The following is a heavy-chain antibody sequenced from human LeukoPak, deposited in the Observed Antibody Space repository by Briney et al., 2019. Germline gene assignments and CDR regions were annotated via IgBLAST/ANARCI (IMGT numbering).Heavy chain of an antibody. V-gene: IGHV3-11*01. CDR3: ILSSGYMYYFDY. CDR1: RFSFSDYY. J-gene: IGHJ4*02. D-gene: IGHD3-22*01. CDR2: ISSTSVM. Sequence: GGSLRLSCAASRFSFSDYYMSWIRQAPGKGLEWISYISSTSVMWHADSVKGRFTISRDSAKNSLYLQMNSLRAEDTAIYYCILSSGYMYYFDYWGQGTLVTVSS.